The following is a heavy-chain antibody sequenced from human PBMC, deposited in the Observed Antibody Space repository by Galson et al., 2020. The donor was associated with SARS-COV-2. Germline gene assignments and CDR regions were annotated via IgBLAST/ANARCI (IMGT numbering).Heavy chain of an antibody. CDR3: ARHKTYYYDRSGYYSGNWIDP. V-gene: IGHV4-39*01. CDR2: ISYSGST. CDR1: GGSISSSSYY. Sequence: SETLSLTCTVSGGSISSSSYYWGWIRQPPGKGLEWIGSISYSGSTYYNPSLKSRVTISVDTSKNQFSLKLSSVTAADTAVYYCARHKTYYYDRSGYYSGNWIDPWGQGTLVTVSS. D-gene: IGHD3-22*01. J-gene: IGHJ5*02.